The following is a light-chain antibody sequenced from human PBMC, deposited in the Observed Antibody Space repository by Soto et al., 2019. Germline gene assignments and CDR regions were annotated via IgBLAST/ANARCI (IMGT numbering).Light chain of an antibody. CDR2: GVS. CDR1: QSVSGN. V-gene: IGKV3-15*01. J-gene: IGKJ4*01. Sequence: EIVMTQSPVTLSVSPGERATLYCRASQSVSGNLAWYQQKPGQAPRLLIYGVSTRATGIPARVSGSGSGTEFTLSISSLQSEDVAVYYCQQYYNWPPLSFGGGTKVEIK. CDR3: QQYYNWPPLS.